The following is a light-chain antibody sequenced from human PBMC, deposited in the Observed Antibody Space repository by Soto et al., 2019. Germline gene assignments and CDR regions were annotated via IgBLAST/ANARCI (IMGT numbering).Light chain of an antibody. CDR3: SSCTSSSTPVV. V-gene: IGLV2-14*03. Sequence: QSALTQPASVSGSPGQSIAISCTGTSSDIGGYNCVSWYQQHPGKAPKLMIYDVASRPSGISNRLSGSTSGNTASLTIAGLQAEDEADYYCSSCTSSSTPVVFGGWTKVTVL. CDR2: DVA. CDR1: SSDIGGYNC. J-gene: IGLJ2*01.